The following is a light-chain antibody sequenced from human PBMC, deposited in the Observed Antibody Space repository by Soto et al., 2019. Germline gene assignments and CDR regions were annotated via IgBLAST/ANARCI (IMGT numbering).Light chain of an antibody. CDR3: GTWDSSLSAGL. CDR1: SSNIGNNY. V-gene: IGLV1-51*02. CDR2: ENN. Sequence: QSVLTQPPSVPAAPGQKVTISCSGSSSNIGNNYVSWYQQLPGTAPKLLIYENNKRPSGIPDRFSGSKSGTSATLGITGLQTGDEADYYCGTWDSSLSAGLFGGGTKLTVL. J-gene: IGLJ3*02.